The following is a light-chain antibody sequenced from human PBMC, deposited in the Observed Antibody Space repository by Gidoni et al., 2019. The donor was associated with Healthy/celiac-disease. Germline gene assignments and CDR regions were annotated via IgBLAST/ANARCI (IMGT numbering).Light chain of an antibody. CDR3: QAWDSSTYV. V-gene: IGLV3-1*01. J-gene: IGLJ1*01. CDR1: KLGDKY. Sequence: SYELTQTPTVYVSPGQTASITCSGDKLGDKYACWYQQKPGQSPVLVIYQDSKRPSGIPELFSGSNSGNTATLTISGTQAMDEADYYCQAWDSSTYVFGTGTKVTVL. CDR2: QDS.